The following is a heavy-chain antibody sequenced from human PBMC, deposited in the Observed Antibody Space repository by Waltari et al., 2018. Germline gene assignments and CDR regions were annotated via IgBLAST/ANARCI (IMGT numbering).Heavy chain of an antibody. CDR2: IYYSGST. CDR1: GGSISSYY. CDR3: ARGPEVPGWFDP. V-gene: IGHV4-59*01. Sequence: QVQLQASGPGLVKPSETLSLTCTVSGGSISSYYWSWIRQPPGKGLEWIWYIYYSGSTNYNPSLKSRVTISVDTSKNQFSLKLSSVTAADTAVYYCARGPEVPGWFDPWGQGTLVTVSS. J-gene: IGHJ5*02.